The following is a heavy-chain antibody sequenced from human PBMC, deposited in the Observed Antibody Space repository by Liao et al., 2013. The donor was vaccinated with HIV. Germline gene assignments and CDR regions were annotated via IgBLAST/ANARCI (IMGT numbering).Heavy chain of an antibody. V-gene: IGHV4-34*01. CDR2: VNQSGST. Sequence: QVQLQQWGAGLLKPSETLSLTCAVYGGSFSGYYWSWVRQPPGRGWSGLGKVNQSGSTNYNPSLKSRVTISVDTSKNQFSLKLSSVTAADTAVYYCARDGEYTGFDFWGQGTLVTVSS. CDR3: ARDGEYTGFDF. CDR1: GGSFSGYY. J-gene: IGHJ4*02. D-gene: IGHD6-6*01.